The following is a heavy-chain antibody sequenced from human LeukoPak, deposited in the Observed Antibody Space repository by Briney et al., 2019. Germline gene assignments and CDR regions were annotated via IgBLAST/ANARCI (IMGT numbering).Heavy chain of an antibody. CDR3: ASIAVAGYSLDY. CDR1: GYTFTSCD. D-gene: IGHD6-19*01. Sequence: ASVKVSCKASGYTFTSCDINWVRQATGQGLEWMGWMNPNSGNTGYAQKFQGRVTMTRNTSISTAYMELSSLRSEDTAVYYCASIAVAGYSLDYWGQGTLVTVSS. J-gene: IGHJ4*02. CDR2: MNPNSGNT. V-gene: IGHV1-8*01.